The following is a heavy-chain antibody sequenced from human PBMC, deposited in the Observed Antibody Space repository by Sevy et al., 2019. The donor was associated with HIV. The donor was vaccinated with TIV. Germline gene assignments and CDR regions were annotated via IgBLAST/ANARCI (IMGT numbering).Heavy chain of an antibody. V-gene: IGHV1-2*02. D-gene: IGHD3-10*01. CDR1: GYTFTGYY. CDR3: ARSYGSGSYTAFDI. Sequence: ASVKVSCKASGYTFTGYYMHWVRQAPGQGLEWMGWINPNSGGTNYAQKFQGRVTMTRDTSISTAYMELSRLRSDDTAVYYCARSYGSGSYTAFDIWGQGTMVTVSS. J-gene: IGHJ3*02. CDR2: INPNSGGT.